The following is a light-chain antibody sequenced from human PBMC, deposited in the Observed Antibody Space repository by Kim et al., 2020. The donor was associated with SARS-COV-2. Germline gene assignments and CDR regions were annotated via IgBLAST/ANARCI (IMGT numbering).Light chain of an antibody. J-gene: IGKJ4*01. CDR1: QSISSW. CDR3: QQYSAYSLT. CDR2: KAS. Sequence: DIQMTQSPSTLSASVGDRVTITCRASQSISSWLAWYQQKPGKAPKVLIYKASSVESGVPSRFSGSGSGTEFTLTISSLQPEDSATYYCQQYSAYSLTFGGGTKVDIK. V-gene: IGKV1-5*03.